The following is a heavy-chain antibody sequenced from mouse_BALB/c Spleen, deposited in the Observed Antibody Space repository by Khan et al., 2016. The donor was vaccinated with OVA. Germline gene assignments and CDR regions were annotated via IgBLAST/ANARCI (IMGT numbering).Heavy chain of an antibody. CDR1: GYTFTNYG. V-gene: IGHV9-3-1*01. J-gene: IGHJ4*01. CDR3: AKSYYYYAMDY. CDR2: INTYTGEP. D-gene: IGHD2-10*01. Sequence: QIQLVQSGPELKKPGETVKISCKASGYTFTNYGMNWVKQAPGKGLKWMGWINTYTGEPTYADDFKGRFAFSLETSASTAYLQINNLKNEDTATYFSAKSYYYYAMDYGGQGTSVTVSS.